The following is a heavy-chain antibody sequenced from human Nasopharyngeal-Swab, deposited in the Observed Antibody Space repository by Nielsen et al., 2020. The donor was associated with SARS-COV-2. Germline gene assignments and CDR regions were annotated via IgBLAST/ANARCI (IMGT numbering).Heavy chain of an antibody. Sequence: VRQAPGKGLEWVAVISYDGSNKYYADSVKGRFTTSRDNSKNTLYLQMNSLRAEDTAVYYCAKDLGVGYYDSSGYYSDAFDIWGQGTMVTVSS. J-gene: IGHJ3*02. CDR2: ISYDGSNK. V-gene: IGHV3-30*18. CDR3: AKDLGVGYYDSSGYYSDAFDI. D-gene: IGHD3-22*01.